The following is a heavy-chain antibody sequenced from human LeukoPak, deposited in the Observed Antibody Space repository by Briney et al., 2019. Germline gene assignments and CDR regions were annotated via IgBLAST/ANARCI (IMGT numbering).Heavy chain of an antibody. V-gene: IGHV3-21*06. J-gene: IGHJ5*02. CDR1: GFTFSGHT. Sequence: GGSLRLSCAASGFTFSGHTMNWVRQAPGKGLEWLCSVSRRQNNIYYAASGKGRFTISRDNGKNLVFLKMNGLRVEDTAVYYCATSVSIFGEIFTASWGQGTLVSVSS. CDR2: VSRRQNNI. CDR3: ATSVSIFGEIFTAS. D-gene: IGHD3-3*01.